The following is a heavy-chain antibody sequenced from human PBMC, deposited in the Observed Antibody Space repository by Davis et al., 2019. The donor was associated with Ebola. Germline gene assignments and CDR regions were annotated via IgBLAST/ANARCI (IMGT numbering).Heavy chain of an antibody. CDR1: GFTFSTYG. CDR3: AKDDWADGYNIDFDY. V-gene: IGHV3-30*02. CDR2: IRYDGSRK. Sequence: GESLKISCAASGFTFSTYGMHWVRQAPGQGLEWVAFIRYDGSRKFYADSVKGRFTISRDNSKNTLYLQMNSLRAEDTAVYYCAKDDWADGYNIDFDYWGQGTLVTVSS. J-gene: IGHJ4*02. D-gene: IGHD5-24*01.